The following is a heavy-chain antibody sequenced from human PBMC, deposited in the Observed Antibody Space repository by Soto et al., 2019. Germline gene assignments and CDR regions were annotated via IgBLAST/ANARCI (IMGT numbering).Heavy chain of an antibody. CDR3: ARARMTTVTGNFDY. J-gene: IGHJ4*02. V-gene: IGHV3-33*01. CDR2: IWYDGSNK. Sequence: GGSLRLSCAASGFTFSSYGMHWVRQAPGKGLEWVAVIWYDGSNKYYADSVKGRFTISRDNSKNTLYLQMNSLRAEDTAVYYCARARMTTVTGNFDYWGQGTLVTVSS. CDR1: GFTFSSYG. D-gene: IGHD4-4*01.